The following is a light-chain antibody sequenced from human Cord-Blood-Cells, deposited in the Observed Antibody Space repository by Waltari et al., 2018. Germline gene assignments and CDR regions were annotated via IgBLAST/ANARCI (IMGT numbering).Light chain of an antibody. CDR1: QSISSY. CDR2: AAT. Sequence: DSQMTQSPSSLSASVGDRVTITCRASQSISSYLNWYQQKPGKAPKLLLYAATSLQSGVPSRFSGSGSGTDFTLTSSSLQPEDFATYYCQQSYSTPLPFGGGTKVAIK. V-gene: IGKV1-39*01. J-gene: IGKJ4*02. CDR3: QQSYSTPLP.